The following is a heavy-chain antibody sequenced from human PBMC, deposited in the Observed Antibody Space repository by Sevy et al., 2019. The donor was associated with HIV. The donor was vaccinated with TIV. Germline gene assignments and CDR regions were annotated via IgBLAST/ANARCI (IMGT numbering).Heavy chain of an antibody. V-gene: IGHV4-61*09. CDR2: IYSSGST. J-gene: IGHJ4*02. CDR1: GGSISSGNYY. D-gene: IGHD2-21*01. CDR3: VRGGNWRDYFDQ. Sequence: SETLSLTCSVSGGSISSGNYYWLWIRQSAGKGLEWIGHIYSSGSTDYNPSLKSRVTMSVDTSKNQFSLKLTSVTAADTAVYYCVRGGNWRDYFDQWGQRTQVTVSS.